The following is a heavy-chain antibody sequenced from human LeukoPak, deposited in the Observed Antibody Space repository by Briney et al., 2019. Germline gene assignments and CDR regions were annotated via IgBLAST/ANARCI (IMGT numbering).Heavy chain of an antibody. J-gene: IGHJ3*02. CDR2: IYHSGST. Sequence: PSETLSLTCAVSGYSISSGYYWGWIRQPPGKGLEWIGSIYHSGSTYYNPSLKSRVTISVDTSKNQFSLKLSSVTAADTAVYYCASVVATIRGSNDAFGIWGQGTMVTVSS. D-gene: IGHD5-12*01. CDR1: GYSISSGYY. CDR3: ASVVATIRGSNDAFGI. V-gene: IGHV4-38-2*01.